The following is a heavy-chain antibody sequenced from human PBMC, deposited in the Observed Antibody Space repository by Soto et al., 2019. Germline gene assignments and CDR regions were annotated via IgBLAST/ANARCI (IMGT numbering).Heavy chain of an antibody. V-gene: IGHV4-61*01. D-gene: IGHD1-26*01. CDR3: ARDRWSGSPLDYYYGMDV. CDR1: GGSVSSGSYY. CDR2: IYYSGST. Sequence: SETLSLTCTVSGGSVSSGSYYWSWIRQPPGKGLEWIGYIYYSGSTNYNPSLMSRVTISVDTSKNQFSLKLSSVTAADTAVYYCARDRWSGSPLDYYYGMDVWGQGTTVTVSS. J-gene: IGHJ6*02.